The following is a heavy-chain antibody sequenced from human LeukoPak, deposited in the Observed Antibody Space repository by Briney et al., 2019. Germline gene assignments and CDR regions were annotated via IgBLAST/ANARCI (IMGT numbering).Heavy chain of an antibody. Sequence: PGGSLRLSCAASGFTFSSYWMSWVRQAPGKGLEWVANIKQDGSEKYYVDSVKGRFTISRDNAKNSLYLQMNSLRAEDTAVYYCAREHYSVTSGYSAHYGMDIWGQGTTVTVS. CDR2: IKQDGSEK. CDR1: GFTFSSYW. CDR3: AREHYSVTSGYSAHYGMDI. D-gene: IGHD3-22*01. J-gene: IGHJ6*02. V-gene: IGHV3-7*03.